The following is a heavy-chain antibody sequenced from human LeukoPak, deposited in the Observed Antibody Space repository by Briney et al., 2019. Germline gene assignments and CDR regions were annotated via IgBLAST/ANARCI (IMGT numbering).Heavy chain of an antibody. CDR1: GFTFSSYG. J-gene: IGHJ4*02. D-gene: IGHD4-17*01. CDR2: IWYDGSNK. V-gene: IGHV3-33*06. Sequence: PGRSLRLSCAASGFTFSSYGMHWVRQAPGKGLEWVAVIWYDGSNKYYADSVKGRFTISRDNSKNTLYLQMNSLRAEDTAVYYCANHRYGDYWYYFDYWGQGTLVTVSS. CDR3: ANHRYGDYWYYFDY.